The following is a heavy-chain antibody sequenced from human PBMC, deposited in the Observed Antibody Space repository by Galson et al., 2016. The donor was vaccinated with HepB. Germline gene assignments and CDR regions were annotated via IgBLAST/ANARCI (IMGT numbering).Heavy chain of an antibody. CDR2: ISASSSPI. CDR1: GFTFSSYS. D-gene: IGHD7-27*01. V-gene: IGHV3-48*02. J-gene: IGHJ3*01. CDR3: ATALGPYDAFDL. Sequence: SLRLSCAASGFTFSSYSINWVRQAPGKALEWISYISASSSPIFYLDSVKGRFSISRDNGKNSVFLQLDSLRDDDTAVYYCATALGPYDAFDLWGQGTMVIVTS.